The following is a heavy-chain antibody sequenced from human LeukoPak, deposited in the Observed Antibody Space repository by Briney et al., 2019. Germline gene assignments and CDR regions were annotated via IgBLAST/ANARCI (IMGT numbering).Heavy chain of an antibody. CDR3: ATYLPEGSGYRFEY. Sequence: PSETLSLTCAVSGGSVNSNNWWSWVRQSPEKGLEWIGEIYHSGSTNYNPSLKSRITISLDKSKNQFSLNLYSVTAGDTAVYYCATYLPEGSGYRFEYWGQGTLVTVSP. CDR1: GGSVNSNNW. V-gene: IGHV4-4*02. CDR2: IYHSGST. J-gene: IGHJ4*02. D-gene: IGHD3-22*01.